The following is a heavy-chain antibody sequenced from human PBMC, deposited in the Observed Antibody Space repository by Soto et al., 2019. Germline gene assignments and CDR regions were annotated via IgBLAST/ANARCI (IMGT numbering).Heavy chain of an antibody. Sequence: SGPTLVKPTQTLTLTCTFSGFSLSTSGVGVGWIRQPPGKALEWLALIYWDDDKRYSPSLKSGLTITKDTSKNQVVLTMTNMDPVDTATYYCAAEGLVVVPAAMDSTAEYFQHWGQGTLVTVSS. V-gene: IGHV2-5*02. CDR2: IYWDDDK. D-gene: IGHD2-2*01. CDR1: GFSLSTSGVG. J-gene: IGHJ1*01. CDR3: AAEGLVVVPAAMDSTAEYFQH.